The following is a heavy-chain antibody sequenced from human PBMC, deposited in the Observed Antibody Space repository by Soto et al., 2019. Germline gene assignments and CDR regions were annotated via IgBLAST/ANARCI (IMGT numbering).Heavy chain of an antibody. CDR1: GFTFGDSA. CDR2: IRAKPNNYAT. Sequence: EVHLVESGGGLVQPGGSLTLSCAASGFTFGDSAIHWVRQASGKGLEWVGRIRAKPNNYATSYGDSVKGRFTISRDDSKNTAYLHMTSPKPEDRVVYFCTADLEYCSGGTCYYFYYYMDVWGKGTTVTVSS. V-gene: IGHV3-73*01. J-gene: IGHJ6*03. D-gene: IGHD2-15*01. CDR3: TADLEYCSGGTCYYFYYYMDV.